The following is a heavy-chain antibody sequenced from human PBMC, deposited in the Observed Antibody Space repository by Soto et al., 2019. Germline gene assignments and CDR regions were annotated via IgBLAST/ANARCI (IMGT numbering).Heavy chain of an antibody. CDR2: INAGNGNT. D-gene: IGHD2-2*01. CDR1: GYTFTSYA. Sequence: ASVKVSCKASGYTFTSYAMHWVRQAPGQRLEWMGWINAGNGNTKYSRKFKGRVTITRDTSASTAYMELSSLRSEDTAVYYCASDYCSSTSCYSRPYNWFDPWGQGTLVTVSS. V-gene: IGHV1-3*01. CDR3: ASDYCSSTSCYSRPYNWFDP. J-gene: IGHJ5*02.